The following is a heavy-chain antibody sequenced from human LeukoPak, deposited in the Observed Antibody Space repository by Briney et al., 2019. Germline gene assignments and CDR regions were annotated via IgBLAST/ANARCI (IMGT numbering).Heavy chain of an antibody. Sequence: ASVKVSCKASGYTFTSYDINWVRQATGQGLEWMGWMNPNSGNTGYAQKFQGRVTITRNTSISTAYMELSSLRSEDTAVYYCARGRDVVVPAAFHYYYYMDVWGKGTTVTVSS. CDR3: ARGRDVVVPAAFHYYYYMDV. V-gene: IGHV1-8*03. D-gene: IGHD2-2*01. CDR2: MNPNSGNT. J-gene: IGHJ6*03. CDR1: GYTFTSYD.